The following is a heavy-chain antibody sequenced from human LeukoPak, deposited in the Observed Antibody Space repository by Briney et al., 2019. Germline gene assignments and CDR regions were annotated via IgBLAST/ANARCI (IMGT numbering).Heavy chain of an antibody. V-gene: IGHV3-20*04. CDR2: INWNGGST. CDR3: ARGASDYDFWSGYYYYTDV. CDR1: GFTFDDYG. Sequence: GGSLRLSCAASGFTFDDYGMSWVRQAPGKGLEWVSGINWNGGSTGYADSVKGRFTISRDNAKNSLYLQMNSLRAEDTALYYCARGASDYDFWSGYYYYTDVWGQGTTVTVSS. D-gene: IGHD3-3*01. J-gene: IGHJ6*03.